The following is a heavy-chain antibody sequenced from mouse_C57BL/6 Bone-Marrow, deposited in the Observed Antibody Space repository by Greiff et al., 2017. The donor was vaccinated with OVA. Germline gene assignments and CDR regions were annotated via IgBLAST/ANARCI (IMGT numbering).Heavy chain of an antibody. D-gene: IGHD1-1*01. V-gene: IGHV1-39*01. Sequence: EVQRVESGPELVKPGASVKISCKASGYSFTDYNMNWVKQSNGKSLEWNGVINPNYGTTSYNQKFKGKATLTVDQSSSTAYMQLNSLTSEDSAVYYCARSDYYGSILYFDYWGQGTTLTVSS. CDR3: ARSDYYGSILYFDY. J-gene: IGHJ2*01. CDR2: INPNYGTT. CDR1: GYSFTDYN.